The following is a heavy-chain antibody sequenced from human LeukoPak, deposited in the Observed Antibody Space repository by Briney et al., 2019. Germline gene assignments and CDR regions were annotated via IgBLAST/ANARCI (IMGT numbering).Heavy chain of an antibody. CDR2: INHSGST. CDR1: GGSITSSSYY. Sequence: SETLSLTRTVSGGSITSSSYYWSWIRQPPGKGLEWIGEINHSGSTNYNPSLKSRVTISVDTSKNQFSLKLSSVTAADTAVYYCARGLSGYAFFDYWGQGTLVTVSS. CDR3: ARGLSGYAFFDY. D-gene: IGHD5-12*01. V-gene: IGHV4-39*07. J-gene: IGHJ4*02.